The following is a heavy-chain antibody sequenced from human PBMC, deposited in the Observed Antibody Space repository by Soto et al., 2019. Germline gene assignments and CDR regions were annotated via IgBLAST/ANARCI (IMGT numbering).Heavy chain of an antibody. J-gene: IGHJ4*02. D-gene: IGHD1-1*01. CDR1: GFTFSSYG. CDR2: IWYDGSTT. CDR3: ARDFNWNEIDY. Sequence: GGSLRLSCAASGFTFSSYGMHWVRQAPGKGLEWVAIIWYDGSTTHYADSLKGRFTISRDNSKNTLYLQMNSLRADDTAVYYCARDFNWNEIDYWGKGTLVTVSS. V-gene: IGHV3-33*01.